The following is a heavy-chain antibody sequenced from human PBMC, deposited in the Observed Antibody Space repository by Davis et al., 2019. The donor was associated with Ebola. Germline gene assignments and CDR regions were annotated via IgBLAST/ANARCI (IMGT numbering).Heavy chain of an antibody. Sequence: GESLKISCAASGFTFSNFVLSWVRQAPGKGLECVSAISDTGGSTYYADSVKGRFTISRDNSKNTLFLQMNSLRAEDTAVYYCAKYGSSTWYLVDVWGKGTTVTVSS. J-gene: IGHJ6*04. CDR3: AKYGSSTWYLVDV. D-gene: IGHD6-13*01. CDR2: ISDTGGST. V-gene: IGHV3-23*01. CDR1: GFTFSNFV.